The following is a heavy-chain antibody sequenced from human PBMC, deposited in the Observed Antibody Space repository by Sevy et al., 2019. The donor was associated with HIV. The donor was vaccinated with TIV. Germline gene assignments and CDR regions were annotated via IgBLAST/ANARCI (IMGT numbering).Heavy chain of an antibody. Sequence: ASVKVSCRASGYTFRSYGISWVRQAPGQGLEWMGWISPYTGDTDFAQKVQGRISMTSDTSTSTAYMELRSLRSDDTAVYYCARDKPQGVVVLPGAMWEGVDYWGQGTLVTVSS. D-gene: IGHD2-2*01. CDR1: GYTFRSYG. V-gene: IGHV1-18*01. CDR2: ISPYTGDT. CDR3: ARDKPQGVVVLPGAMWEGVDY. J-gene: IGHJ4*02.